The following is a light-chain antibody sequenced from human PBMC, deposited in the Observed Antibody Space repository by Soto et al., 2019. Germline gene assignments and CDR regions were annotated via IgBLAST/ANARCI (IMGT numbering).Light chain of an antibody. V-gene: IGLV2-14*03. CDR2: DVS. J-gene: IGLJ2*01. CDR3: SSYATGSTRV. Sequence: QSALTQPASVSGSPGQSITISCTGTSSDVGGYNYVSWYQQHPGKAPKLMIYDVSNRPSGVSNRFSASKSGNTASLTISGLQPEDEADYYCSSYATGSTRVFGGGTKVTVL. CDR1: SSDVGGYNY.